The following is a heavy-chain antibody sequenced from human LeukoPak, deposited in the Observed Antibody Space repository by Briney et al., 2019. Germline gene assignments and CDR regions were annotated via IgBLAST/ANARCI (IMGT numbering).Heavy chain of an antibody. J-gene: IGHJ4*02. CDR2: ISSSRTT. Sequence: GGSLRLSCAASGFPFSSYSMNWVRQAPGEGLEWVSYISSSRTTSYADSVKGRFTISRDNSKNTLYLQMNSLRAEDTAIYYCATYRQVLLPFESWGQGTLVTVSS. V-gene: IGHV3-48*01. CDR1: GFPFSSYS. CDR3: ATYRQVLLPFES. D-gene: IGHD2-8*02.